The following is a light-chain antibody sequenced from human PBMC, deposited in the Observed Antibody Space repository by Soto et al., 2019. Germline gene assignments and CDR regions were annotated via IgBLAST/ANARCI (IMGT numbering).Light chain of an antibody. CDR1: QSVSSY. J-gene: IGKJ2*01. Sequence: EIVLTQSPATLSLSPGERATLSCRASQSVSSYLAWYQQKPGQAPRIRIYDASNSATGIPARFSGSGSGTDFTLTISSLEPADFAVYYCQQRSNWPPYTFGQGTKLEIK. CDR3: QQRSNWPPYT. V-gene: IGKV3-11*01. CDR2: DAS.